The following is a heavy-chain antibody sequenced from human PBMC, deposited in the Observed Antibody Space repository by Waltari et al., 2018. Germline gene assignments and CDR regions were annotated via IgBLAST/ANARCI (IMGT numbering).Heavy chain of an antibody. CDR2: ISASGST. CDR1: GGSITRDS. V-gene: IGHV4-4*07. Sequence: QMQLQESGPGLVKPSETLSLICTVSGGSITRDSWSWIRQSAGKGLEWIGRISASGSTDYNPSLESRVTMSADTSKNHFSLTLTYVTAEDAAVYYCARDPVIRSAYHYYYYGMDVWGQGTTVTVS. D-gene: IGHD3-16*01. CDR3: ARDPVIRSAYHYYYYGMDV. J-gene: IGHJ6*02.